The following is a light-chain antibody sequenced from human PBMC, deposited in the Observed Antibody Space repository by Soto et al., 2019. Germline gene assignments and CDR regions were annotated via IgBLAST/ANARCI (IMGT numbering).Light chain of an antibody. CDR3: AAWEDSLSGWV. V-gene: IGLV1-47*01. CDR1: SSNIGSTS. Sequence: QSVLTQPPSASGTPGQRVTISCSGSSSNIGSTSVYWFQQVPVTAPKLLIYRNNQRPSGVPDRFSGSKSGTSASLAISGLRSEDEADYYCAAWEDSLSGWVFGGGTKLTVL. CDR2: RNN. J-gene: IGLJ3*02.